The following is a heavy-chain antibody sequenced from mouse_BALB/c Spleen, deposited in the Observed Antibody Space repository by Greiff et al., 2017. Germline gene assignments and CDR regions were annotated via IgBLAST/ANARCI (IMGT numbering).Heavy chain of an antibody. J-gene: IGHJ2*01. CDR1: GYSITSDYA. Sequence: EVQLQQSGPGLVKPSQSLSLTCTVTGYSITSDYAWNWIRQFPGNKLEWMGYISYSGSTSYNPSLKSRISITRDTSKNQFFLQLNSVTTEDTATYYCARLGLRRGYFDYWGQGTTLTVSS. CDR3: ARLGLRRGYFDY. D-gene: IGHD2-2*01. V-gene: IGHV3-2*02. CDR2: ISYSGST.